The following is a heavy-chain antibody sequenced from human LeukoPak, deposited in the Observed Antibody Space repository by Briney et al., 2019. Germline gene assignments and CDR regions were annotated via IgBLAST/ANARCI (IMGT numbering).Heavy chain of an antibody. CDR1: GFTFSSYR. Sequence: GGSLRLSCAASGFTFSSYRMNWVRRAPGKGLEWVSSISSSSSYIYYADSVKGRFTISRDNVKNSMYLQMNRLRAEDTAVYYCARDYNFDYWGQGTLVTVSS. V-gene: IGHV3-21*01. J-gene: IGHJ4*02. CDR2: ISSSSSYI. CDR3: ARDYNFDY.